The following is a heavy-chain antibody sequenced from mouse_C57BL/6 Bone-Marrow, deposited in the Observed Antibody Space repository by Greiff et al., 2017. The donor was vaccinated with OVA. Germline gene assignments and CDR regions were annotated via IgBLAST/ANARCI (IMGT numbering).Heavy chain of an antibody. D-gene: IGHD2-4*01. CDR2: IYPRDGSP. V-gene: IGHV1-85*01. J-gene: IGHJ4*01. Sequence: QVQLKQSGPELVKPGASVKLSCKASGYTFTSYDINWVKQRPGPGLEWIGWIYPRDGSPKYNEKFKGKATLTVDTSSSTAYMELHSLTSEDSAVYFCATHDYGDYAMDYWGQGTSVTVSS. CDR3: ATHDYGDYAMDY. CDR1: GYTFTSYD.